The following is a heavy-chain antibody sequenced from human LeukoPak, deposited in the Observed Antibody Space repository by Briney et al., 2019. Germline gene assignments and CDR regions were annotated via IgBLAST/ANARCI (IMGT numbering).Heavy chain of an antibody. Sequence: ASVRVSCKASGYTFTSYGISWVRQAPGQGLEWMGWISAYNGNTNYAQKLQGRVTITADTSTDTAYMELSSLRSEDTAVYYCATDSRGLLRLADYWGQGTLVTVSS. J-gene: IGHJ4*02. V-gene: IGHV1-18*01. CDR2: ISAYNGNT. CDR1: GYTFTSYG. D-gene: IGHD1-26*01. CDR3: ATDSRGLLRLADY.